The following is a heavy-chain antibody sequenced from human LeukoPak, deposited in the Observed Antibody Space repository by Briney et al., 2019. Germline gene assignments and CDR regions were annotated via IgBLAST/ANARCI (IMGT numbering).Heavy chain of an antibody. CDR2: MNPNSGNT. J-gene: IGHJ5*02. CDR3: ARRLLWFGEFDP. Sequence: ASVKVSCKASGYTFTSYDINWVRQATGQGLEWMGWMNPNSGNTGYAQKFQGRVTITRNTSISTAYMELSSLRSEDTAVYYCARRLLWFGEFDPWGQGTLVTVSS. V-gene: IGHV1-8*03. CDR1: GYTFTSYD. D-gene: IGHD3-10*01.